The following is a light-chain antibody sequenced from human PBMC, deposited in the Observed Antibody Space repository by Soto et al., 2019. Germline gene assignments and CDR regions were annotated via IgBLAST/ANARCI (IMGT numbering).Light chain of an antibody. CDR1: QSVSSSY. CDR2: GAS. J-gene: IGKJ4*01. V-gene: IGKV3-20*01. Sequence: EIVLTQSPGTLSLSPGERATPSCRASQSVSSSYLAWYQQEPGQAPRLLIYGASSRAAGIPDRFSGSGSGTDFTLTITRLEPEDFAVYYCQHYRSSFGGGTKVEIK. CDR3: QHYRSS.